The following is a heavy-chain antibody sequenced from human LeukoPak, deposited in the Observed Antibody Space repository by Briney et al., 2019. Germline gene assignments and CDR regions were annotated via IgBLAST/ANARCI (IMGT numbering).Heavy chain of an antibody. J-gene: IGHJ1*01. CDR2: ISWDGGST. CDR1: GFTFDDYT. CDR3: AKDIGTIFGFQH. Sequence: GGSLRLSCAASGFTFDDYTMHWVRQAPGKGLEWVSLISWDGGSTYYADSVKGRFTISRDNSKNSLYLQMNSLRTEDAALYYCAKDIGTIFGFQHWGQGTLVTVSS. V-gene: IGHV3-43*01. D-gene: IGHD3-3*01.